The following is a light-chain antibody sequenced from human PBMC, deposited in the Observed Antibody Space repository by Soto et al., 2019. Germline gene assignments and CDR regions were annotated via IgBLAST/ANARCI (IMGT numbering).Light chain of an antibody. CDR2: GVS. V-gene: IGKV1-39*01. CDR1: QRFSSY. CDR3: QQSYSLPFT. Sequence: DIQMTQSPSSLSASVGDRVTITCRASQRFSSYLNWYQQKPGKAPKLLIYGVSSLQRGVPSRFSGSASRTDFTLTISSLQPEDSATYYCQQSYSLPFTFGPGTKVDTK. J-gene: IGKJ3*01.